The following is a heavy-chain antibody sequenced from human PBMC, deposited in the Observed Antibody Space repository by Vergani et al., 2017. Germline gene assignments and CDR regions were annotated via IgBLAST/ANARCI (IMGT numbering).Heavy chain of an antibody. V-gene: IGHV3-48*01. Sequence: EVQLLEFGGGLVQPGGSLRLSCAASGFTFSSYSMNWVRQAPGKGLEWVSYISSSSSTIYYADPVKGRFTISRDNAKNSMYLQMNSLRAEDTAVYYCARGPWGGQQRVNYYYDGMEVWGQGTTVTVS. CDR1: GFTFSSYS. D-gene: IGHD6-13*01. CDR2: ISSSSSTI. J-gene: IGHJ6*02. CDR3: ARGPWGGQQRVNYYYDGMEV.